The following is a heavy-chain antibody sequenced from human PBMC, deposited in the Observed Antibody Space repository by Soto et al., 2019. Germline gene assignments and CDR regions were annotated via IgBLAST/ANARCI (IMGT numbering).Heavy chain of an antibody. D-gene: IGHD2-21*01. CDR3: ARFAGDGNPVAY. J-gene: IGHJ4*02. CDR2: IYSGGST. Sequence: EVQLVESGGGLVQPGGSLRLSCVVSGFTVSSNYMSWVRQAPGKGLEWVSIIYSGGSTYYAGSVKGRFTISRDNSKNALYLQMNSLRAEDTAVYYCARFAGDGNPVAYWGQGTLVTVSS. CDR1: GFTVSSNY. V-gene: IGHV3-66*01.